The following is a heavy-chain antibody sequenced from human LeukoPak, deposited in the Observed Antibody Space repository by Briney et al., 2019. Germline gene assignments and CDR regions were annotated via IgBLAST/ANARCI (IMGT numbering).Heavy chain of an antibody. CDR1: GFTFSSYS. CDR2: ISSSSRYI. J-gene: IGHJ3*02. CDR3: ARHMPGSSTSRYSLGEPSAFDI. D-gene: IGHD2-2*02. Sequence: GGSLRLSCAASGFTFSSYSMNWVRQAPGKGLEWVASISSSSRYIYYADPVKGRFTISRDNAKNSLYLQMNSLRAEDTAVYYCARHMPGSSTSRYSLGEPSAFDIWGQGTMVTVSS. V-gene: IGHV3-21*01.